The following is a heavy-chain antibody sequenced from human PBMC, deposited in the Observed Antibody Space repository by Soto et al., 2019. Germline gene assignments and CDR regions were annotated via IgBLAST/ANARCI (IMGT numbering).Heavy chain of an antibody. Sequence: GGSLRLSCVASGFTFSSPWMHWVRQSPGKGLVWVSRINSDGSDTTYADSVKGRFTISRDNAKNTLYLQMNSLRAEDTAVYYCARDLASTTIPNYWGQGTLVTVSS. J-gene: IGHJ4*02. D-gene: IGHD4-17*01. CDR1: GFTFSSPW. CDR2: INSDGSDT. CDR3: ARDLASTTIPNY. V-gene: IGHV3-74*01.